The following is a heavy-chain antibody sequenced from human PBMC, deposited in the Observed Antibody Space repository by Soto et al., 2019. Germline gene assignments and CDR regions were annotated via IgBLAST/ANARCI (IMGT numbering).Heavy chain of an antibody. V-gene: IGHV1-2*04. CDR2: INPNSGGT. D-gene: IGHD3-9*01. CDR3: GRAYYDILTGMNYYYYYGMDV. J-gene: IGHJ6*02. Sequence: SVKVSCKASGYTFTGYNMHCVRQAPGQGLEWMGWINPNSGGTNYAQKFQGWVTMTRDTSISTAYMELSRLRSDDTAVYYCGRAYYDILTGMNYYYYYGMDVWGQGTTVTVS. CDR1: GYTFTGYN.